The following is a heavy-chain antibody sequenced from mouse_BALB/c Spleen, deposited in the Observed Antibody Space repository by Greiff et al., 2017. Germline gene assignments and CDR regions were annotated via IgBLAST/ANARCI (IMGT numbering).Heavy chain of an antibody. CDR3: ARSVYYYGSSYGYFDV. CDR1: GYTFTSYV. Sequence: EVQLQQSGPELVKPGASVKMSCKASGYTFTSYVMHWVKQKPGQGLEWIGYINPYNDGTKYNEKFKGKATLTSDKSSSTAYMELSSLTSEDSAVYYCARSVYYYGSSYGYFDVWGAGTTVTVSS. D-gene: IGHD1-1*01. J-gene: IGHJ1*01. CDR2: INPYNDGT. V-gene: IGHV1-14*01.